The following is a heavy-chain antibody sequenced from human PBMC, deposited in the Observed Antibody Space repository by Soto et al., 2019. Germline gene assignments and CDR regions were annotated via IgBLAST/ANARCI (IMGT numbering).Heavy chain of an antibody. D-gene: IGHD1-26*01. Sequence: QVQLVESGGGVVQPGTSLRLSCAASGFTFSNYGMHWVRQAPGKGLEWVAVIWHDGSNKYYADSVKGRFTISRDNSKNTLWLQMNSLRAEDTAVYYCARDGGTYDSDSWGQGTLVTVSS. CDR3: ARDGGTYDSDS. CDR2: IWHDGSNK. J-gene: IGHJ4*02. V-gene: IGHV3-33*01. CDR1: GFTFSNYG.